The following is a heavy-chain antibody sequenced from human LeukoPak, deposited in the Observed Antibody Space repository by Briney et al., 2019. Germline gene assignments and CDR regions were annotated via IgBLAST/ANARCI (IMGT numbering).Heavy chain of an antibody. CDR1: GFTFDDYG. CDR3: ARGYQSLPTPPYHMDV. J-gene: IGHJ6*03. D-gene: IGHD1-14*01. Sequence: RTGGSLRLSCVVSGFTFDDYGMSWVRQAPGKGLEWVCGIKWNGGSTGYADSVKGRSTISRDNAKNSLYLQINSLRAEDTALYYCARGYQSLPTPPYHMDVWGKGTTVSVSS. CDR2: IKWNGGST. V-gene: IGHV3-20*04.